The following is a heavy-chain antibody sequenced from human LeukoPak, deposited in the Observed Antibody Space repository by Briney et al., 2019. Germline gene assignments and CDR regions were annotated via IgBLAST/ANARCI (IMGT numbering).Heavy chain of an antibody. CDR1: GFSFSSYW. V-gene: IGHV3-74*01. CDR3: ARLGSGSTLDS. J-gene: IGHJ4*02. CDR2: ISSDGSST. Sequence: GGSLRLSCAASGFSFSSYWMHWVRQAPGKGLVWVSRISSDGSSTIYADSVKGRFTISRDNAKNTLYLQMNSLRAEDTAVYYCARLGSGSTLDSWGQGILVTVSS. D-gene: IGHD3-10*01.